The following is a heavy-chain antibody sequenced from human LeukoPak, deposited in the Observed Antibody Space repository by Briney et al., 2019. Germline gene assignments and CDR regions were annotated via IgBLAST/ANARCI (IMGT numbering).Heavy chain of an antibody. CDR3: AKGPFGWLDFPHTIRIDY. CDR2: IRYDGSNK. Sequence: PGGSLRLSCAASGFTFSSYGMHWVRQAPGKGLEWVAFIRYDGSNKYYADSVKGRFTISRDNSKNTLYLQMNSLRAEDTAVYYCAKGPFGWLDFPHTIRIDYWGQGTLVTVSS. D-gene: IGHD3/OR15-3a*01. V-gene: IGHV3-30*02. J-gene: IGHJ4*02. CDR1: GFTFSSYG.